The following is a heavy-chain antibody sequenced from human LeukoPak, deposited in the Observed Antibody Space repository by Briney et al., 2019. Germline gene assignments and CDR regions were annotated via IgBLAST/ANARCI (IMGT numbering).Heavy chain of an antibody. D-gene: IGHD6-6*01. V-gene: IGHV4-34*01. J-gene: IGHJ4*03. Sequence: SETLSLTCAVHGESFSSYFWSWICQVPGKGLEWIGEIDHRGSSNYNPPLKSRATISVDTSKNHFSLSLTSVTAADTAVYYCATRSSTLAAARCFDDWGQGTVVTVSS. CDR1: GESFSSYF. CDR3: ATRSSTLAAARCFDD. CDR2: IDHRGSS.